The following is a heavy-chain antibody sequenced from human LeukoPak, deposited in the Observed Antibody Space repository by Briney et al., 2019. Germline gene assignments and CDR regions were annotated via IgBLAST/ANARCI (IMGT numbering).Heavy chain of an antibody. CDR3: ARYYCGSTDCPGIDY. CDR1: GGSISSGVYY. CDR2: ISYSGTT. V-gene: IGHV4-30-4*01. Sequence: SETLSLTCTVSGGSISSGVYYWTWVRQPPGEGLEWIGYISYSGTTYSNPSLKTRLTISTDTSKSQFSLMLTSVTAADAAVYYCARYYCGSTDCPGIDYWGQGTLVTVSS. J-gene: IGHJ4*02. D-gene: IGHD2-2*01.